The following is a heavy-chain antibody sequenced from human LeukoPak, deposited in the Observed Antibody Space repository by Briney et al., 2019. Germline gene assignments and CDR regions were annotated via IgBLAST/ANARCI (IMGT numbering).Heavy chain of an antibody. CDR2: IYTSGST. J-gene: IGHJ4*02. V-gene: IGHV4-61*02. CDR3: ARERGISCSSTSCYTYYFDY. CDR1: GGSIISSAYY. Sequence: PSQTLSLTCTVSGGSIISSAYYWSWIRQPAGKGLEWIGRIYTSGSTNYNPSLKSRVTISVDTSKNQFSLKLSSVTAADTAVYYCARERGISCSSTSCYTYYFDYWGQGTLVTVSS. D-gene: IGHD2-2*02.